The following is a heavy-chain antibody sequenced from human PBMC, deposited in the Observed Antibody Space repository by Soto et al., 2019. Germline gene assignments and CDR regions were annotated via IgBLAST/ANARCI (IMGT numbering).Heavy chain of an antibody. D-gene: IGHD6-6*01. V-gene: IGHV4-31*03. J-gene: IGHJ6*02. CDR3: ARVYYSSYPRYYYYGMDV. Sequence: SEILSLTCTVPGGSISSGGYYWSWIRQHPGKGLEWIGYIYYSGSTYYNPSLKSRVTISVDTSKNQFSLKLSSVTAADTAVYYCARVYYSSYPRYYYYGMDVWGQGTTVTVSS. CDR2: IYYSGST. CDR1: GGSISSGGYY.